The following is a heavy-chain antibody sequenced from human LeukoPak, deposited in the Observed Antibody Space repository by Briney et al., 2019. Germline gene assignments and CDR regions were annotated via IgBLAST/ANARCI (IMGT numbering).Heavy chain of an antibody. D-gene: IGHD4-17*01. Sequence: EASVKVSCKASGYTFTGYYMHWVRQAPGQGLEWMGWINPNSGGTNYAQKFQGRVTMTRDTSISTAYMELSRLRSDDTAVYYCARGAVTTAVHWHFSLWGRGTLVTVSS. CDR3: ARGAVTTAVHWHFSL. V-gene: IGHV1-2*02. J-gene: IGHJ2*01. CDR2: INPNSGGT. CDR1: GYTFTGYY.